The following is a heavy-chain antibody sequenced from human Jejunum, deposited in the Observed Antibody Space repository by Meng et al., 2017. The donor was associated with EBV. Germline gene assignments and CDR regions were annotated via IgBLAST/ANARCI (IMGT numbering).Heavy chain of an antibody. CDR1: GYTLIDYH. CDR3: VGEIVAPYSFDQ. V-gene: IGHV1-46*01. CDR2: LNPNNGAT. D-gene: IGHD5-12*01. J-gene: IGHJ4*02. Sequence: AQLVQSGAEVKKPGTSAKLSCKTSGYTLIDYHVHWVRQAPGQGLEWMGILNPNNGATSYAQRIRGRVTMTRDTSTSTVYMELSSLRSEDTALYYCVGEIVAPYSFDQWGQGTLVTVSS.